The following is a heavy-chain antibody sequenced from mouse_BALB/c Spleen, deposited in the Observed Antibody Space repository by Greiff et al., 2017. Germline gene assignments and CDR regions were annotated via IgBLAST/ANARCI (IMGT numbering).Heavy chain of an antibody. CDR3: ARQSGSSYFDY. D-gene: IGHD1-1*01. CDR2: ISSGGGST. Sequence: EVQRVESGGGLVQPGGSLKLSCAASGFAFSSYDMSWVRQTPEKRLEWVAYISSGGGSTYYPDTVKGRFTISRDNAKNTLYLQMSSLKSEDTAMYYCARQSGSSYFDYWGQGTTLTVSS. V-gene: IGHV5-12-1*01. J-gene: IGHJ2*01. CDR1: GFAFSSYD.